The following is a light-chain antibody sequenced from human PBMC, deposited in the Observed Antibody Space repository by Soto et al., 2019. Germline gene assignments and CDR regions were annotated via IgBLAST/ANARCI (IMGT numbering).Light chain of an antibody. J-gene: IGKJ1*01. CDR3: HQYGSSPWT. V-gene: IGKV3-20*01. CDR2: GTS. CDR1: QSVSSSY. Sequence: EIVLTQSPGTLSLSPGERATLSCRASQSVSSSYLAWYQHKPGQAPRLLFYGTSGRATGIPDRFSGSGSGTDSTLTISRLEPEDFAVYYCHQYGSSPWTFGQGTKVDIK.